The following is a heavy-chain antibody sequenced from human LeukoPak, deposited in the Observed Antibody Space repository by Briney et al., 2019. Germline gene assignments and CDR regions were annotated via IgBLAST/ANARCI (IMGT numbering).Heavy chain of an antibody. CDR2: ISSSSSYI. V-gene: IGHV3-21*01. D-gene: IGHD2-2*01. J-gene: IGHJ4*02. Sequence: GGSLRLSCAASGSTFSSYSMNWVRQAPGKGLEWVSSISSSSSYIYYADSVKGRFTISRDNAKNSLYLQMNSLRAEDTAVYYCARRAYCSSTSCAFDYWGQGTLVTVSS. CDR1: GSTFSSYS. CDR3: ARRAYCSSTSCAFDY.